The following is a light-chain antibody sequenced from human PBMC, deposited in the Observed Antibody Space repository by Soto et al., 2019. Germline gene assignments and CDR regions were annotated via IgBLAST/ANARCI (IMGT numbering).Light chain of an antibody. CDR1: GSNIGAGYN. V-gene: IGLV1-40*01. Sequence: QSVLTQAPSVSGAPGQRVTISCTGSGSNIGAGYNVHWYQHLPGTAPKLLIYGSTNRPSGVPDRFSGSRSGTSASLAITGLQAEDEADYYRQSYDSSLSGVLFGGGTKLTVL. CDR2: GST. J-gene: IGLJ2*01. CDR3: QSYDSSLSGVL.